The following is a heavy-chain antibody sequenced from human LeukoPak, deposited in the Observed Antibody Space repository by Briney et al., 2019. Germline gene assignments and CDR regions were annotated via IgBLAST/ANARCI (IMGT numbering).Heavy chain of an antibody. CDR2: ISSSSSYI. CDR3: ARASPERYGDLDI. D-gene: IGHD4-17*01. CDR1: GFTFSSYS. V-gene: IGHV3-21*01. J-gene: IGHJ3*02. Sequence: GGSLRLSCAASGFTFSSYSMNWVRQAPGKGLEWVSSISSSSSYIYYADSVKGRFTISRDNAKNTLYLQMNSLRAEDTAVYYCARASPERYGDLDIWGQGTVVTVSS.